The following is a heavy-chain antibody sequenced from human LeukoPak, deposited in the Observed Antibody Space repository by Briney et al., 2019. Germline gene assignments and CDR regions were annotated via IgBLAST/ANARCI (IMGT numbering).Heavy chain of an antibody. CDR1: GFTFSSHW. V-gene: IGHV3-74*01. J-gene: IGHJ3*01. CDR2: IDSDASIT. Sequence: GGSLRLSCAASGFTFSSHWMHWVRQAPGKGLVWVSRIDSDASITSYADSVKGRFTISRDNARNTLYLQMNGLSAEDTAVYYCARGIGTSGWDDALDLWGQGTMVTVSS. CDR3: ARGIGTSGWDDALDL. D-gene: IGHD6-19*01.